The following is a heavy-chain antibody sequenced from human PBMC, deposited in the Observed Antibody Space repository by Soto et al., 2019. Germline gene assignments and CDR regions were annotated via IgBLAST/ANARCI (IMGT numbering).Heavy chain of an antibody. J-gene: IGHJ4*02. V-gene: IGHV3-33*05. CDR1: GFTFRSYV. CDR3: ARWGTTGGLDV. Sequence: QVQLVESGGGVVQPGTSLRLSCVGSGFTFRSYVIHWVRQAPGKGLEWVALTSYDGSNNFYGDSVKGRFTISRHNYRNTVEMHMDSLTFTDTALYYCARWGTTGGLDVWGQGTLVSVSS. D-gene: IGHD3-16*01. CDR2: TSYDGSNN.